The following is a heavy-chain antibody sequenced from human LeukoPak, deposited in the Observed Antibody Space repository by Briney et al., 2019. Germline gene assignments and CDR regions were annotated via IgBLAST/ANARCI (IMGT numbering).Heavy chain of an antibody. D-gene: IGHD3-10*01. V-gene: IGHV3-7*01. CDR2: IRPDGSET. Sequence: GGPLRVSCAASGFTSSSDLMNWVRQAPGKGLGWVANIRPDGSETYYVDSVKGRFTISRDNTKNSLYLQMNSLRADDTAIYYSARGGSWSFDYWGQGTLVSVSS. J-gene: IGHJ4*02. CDR3: ARGGSWSFDY. CDR1: GFTSSSDL.